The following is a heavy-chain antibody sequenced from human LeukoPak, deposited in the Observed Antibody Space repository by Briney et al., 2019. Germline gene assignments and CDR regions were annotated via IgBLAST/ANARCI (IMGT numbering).Heavy chain of an antibody. D-gene: IGHD6-19*01. CDR2: INHSGST. CDR3: ARPPYSSGLGGNWFDP. Sequence: SETLSLTCAVYGGSFSGYYWTWIRQPPGKGLEWIGEINHSGSTNYNPSPKSRVTISVDTSKNQFSLKLSSVTAADTAVYYCARPPYSSGLGGNWFDPWGQGTLVTVSS. J-gene: IGHJ5*02. CDR1: GGSFSGYY. V-gene: IGHV4-34*01.